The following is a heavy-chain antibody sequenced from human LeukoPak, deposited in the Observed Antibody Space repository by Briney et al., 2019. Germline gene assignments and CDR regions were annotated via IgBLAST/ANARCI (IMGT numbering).Heavy chain of an antibody. CDR3: ARARRYCSGGSCYLIDY. D-gene: IGHD2-15*01. J-gene: IGHJ4*02. Sequence: SETLSLTCTVSGYSISSGYYWGWIRQPPGKGLEWIGSIYHSGSTYYNPSLKGRVTISVDTSKNQFSLKLSSVTAADTAVYYCARARRYCSGGSCYLIDYWGQGTLVTVSS. V-gene: IGHV4-38-2*02. CDR2: IYHSGST. CDR1: GYSISSGYY.